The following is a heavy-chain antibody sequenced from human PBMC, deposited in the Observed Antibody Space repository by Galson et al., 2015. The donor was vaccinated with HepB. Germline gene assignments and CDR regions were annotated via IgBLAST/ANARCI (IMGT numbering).Heavy chain of an antibody. V-gene: IGHV3-74*01. CDR1: GFGFSRSW. J-gene: IGHJ5*02. Sequence: SLRLSCAASGFGFSRSWMQWVRRAPGKGLVWVSRINTDGSATSYADSVKGRFAISRDNAKNTLYLQMNSLRVEETAVYYCARDQSVYAPSWGQGILVTVSS. CDR3: ARDQSVYAPS. CDR2: INTDGSAT. D-gene: IGHD2-2*01.